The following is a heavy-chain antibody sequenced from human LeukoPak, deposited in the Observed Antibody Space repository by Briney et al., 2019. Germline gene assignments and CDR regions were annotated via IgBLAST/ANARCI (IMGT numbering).Heavy chain of an antibody. CDR1: GDSVSSNSAA. J-gene: IGHJ6*02. CDR2: TYYRSKWHN. V-gene: IGHV6-1*01. CDR3: ARVPPYSYYSMDV. Sequence: SQTLSLTCAIFGDSVSSNSAAWNWIRQSPSGGLEWLGRTYYRSKWHNDYALSVKSRITINPDTAKNQFSLQLNSVTPEDTAVYYCARVPPYSYYSMDVWGPGTTVTVSS.